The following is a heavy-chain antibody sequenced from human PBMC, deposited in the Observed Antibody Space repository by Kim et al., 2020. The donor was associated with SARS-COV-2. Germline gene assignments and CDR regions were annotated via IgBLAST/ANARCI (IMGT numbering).Heavy chain of an antibody. J-gene: IGHJ5*02. CDR3: ARHVTVLLWFGEVLGWFDP. V-gene: IGHV4-59*08. D-gene: IGHD3-10*01. Sequence: SESLSLTCTASGGSISSYYWSWIRQPPGKGLEWIGFIYYSGSTNYNPSFKSRVTISVDTSKNQFPLKLSSVPAADTAVYYCARHVTVLLWFGEVLGWFDPWGQGTLVTVSS. CDR2: IYYSGST. CDR1: GGSISSYY.